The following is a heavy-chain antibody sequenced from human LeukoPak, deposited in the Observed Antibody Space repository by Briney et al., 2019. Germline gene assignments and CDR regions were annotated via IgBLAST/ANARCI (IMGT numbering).Heavy chain of an antibody. J-gene: IGHJ6*02. D-gene: IGHD2-2*01. CDR2: IWYDGSHT. CDR1: GFSFSSYG. V-gene: IGHV3-33*01. CDR3: VRGGYCSGTSCAHYDGMDV. Sequence: GGSLRLSCAASGFSFSSYGKRWVRQAPGKGLEWVGDIWYDGSHTYYADSVKGRFTISRDNSMNTLYMQMNSLRGEDAAVYYCVRGGYCSGTSCAHYDGMDVWGQGTLVTVSS.